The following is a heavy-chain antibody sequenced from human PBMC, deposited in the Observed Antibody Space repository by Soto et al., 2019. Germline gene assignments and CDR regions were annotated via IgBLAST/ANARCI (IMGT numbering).Heavy chain of an antibody. CDR3: ARHVSGHYGPKVGYYYYMDV. J-gene: IGHJ6*03. Sequence: SETLSLTCTVSGGSISSSSYYWGWIRQPPGKGLEWIGSIYYSGSTYYNPSLKSRVTISVDTSKNQFSLKLSSVTAADTAVYYCARHVSGHYGPKVGYYYYMDVRGKGTTVTVS. V-gene: IGHV4-39*01. D-gene: IGHD3-10*01. CDR2: IYYSGST. CDR1: GGSISSSSYY.